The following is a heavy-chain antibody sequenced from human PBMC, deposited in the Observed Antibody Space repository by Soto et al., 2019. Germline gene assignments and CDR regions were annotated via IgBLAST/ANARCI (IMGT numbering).Heavy chain of an antibody. D-gene: IGHD2-2*01. CDR1: RFTFSTYE. V-gene: IGHV3-48*03. CDR2: ISSGGDTV. Sequence: EVQLVESGGALVQPGGSLRLSCAASRFTFSTYEMHWLRQAPGKGLEWVSCISSGGDTVHYADSVKGRFTISRDNTRNSLYLQMNSLRDEDTALYYCVRYCSSTLCNGVATRTFDYWGQGTLVTVSS. J-gene: IGHJ4*02. CDR3: VRYCSSTLCNGVATRTFDY.